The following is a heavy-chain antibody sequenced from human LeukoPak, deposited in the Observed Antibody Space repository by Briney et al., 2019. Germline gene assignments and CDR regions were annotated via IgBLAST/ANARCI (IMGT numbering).Heavy chain of an antibody. D-gene: IGHD6-19*01. Sequence: PGRSLRLSCATSGFTFSSYGILWVRQAPGKGLQWVAVIWYDGSQRYHADSVKGRFTISRDNSKNSLYIQMNSLRAEDTAVYYCARLGSGWAIDYWGQGTRVTVSS. V-gene: IGHV3-33*01. CDR1: GFTFSSYG. CDR2: IWYDGSQR. CDR3: ARLGSGWAIDY. J-gene: IGHJ4*02.